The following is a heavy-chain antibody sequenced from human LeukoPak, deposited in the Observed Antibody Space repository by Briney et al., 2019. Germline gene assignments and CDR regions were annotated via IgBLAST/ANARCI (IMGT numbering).Heavy chain of an antibody. V-gene: IGHV1-24*01. Sequence: RGASVKVSCKVSGYTLTELSMHWVRQAPGKGLEWMGGFDPEDGETIYAQKFQDRVTITTDASTNTAYMELSSLRSEDTAVYYCATLAPITVAGTDAFALWGQGTMVTVSS. J-gene: IGHJ3*01. CDR3: ATLAPITVAGTDAFAL. D-gene: IGHD6-19*01. CDR1: GYTLTELS. CDR2: FDPEDGET.